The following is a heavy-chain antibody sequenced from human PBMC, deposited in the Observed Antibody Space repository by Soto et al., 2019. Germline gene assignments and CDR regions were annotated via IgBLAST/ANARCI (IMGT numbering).Heavy chain of an antibody. J-gene: IGHJ5*02. CDR2: IIPIFGTA. D-gene: IGHD6-13*01. CDR1: GGTFSSYA. Sequence: SVKVSCKXSGGTFSSYAISWVRQAPGQGLEWMGGIIPIFGTANYAQKFQGRVTITADESTSTAYMELSSLRSEDTAVYYCARGTRALPVYSSSWYNWFDPWGQGTLVTVSS. CDR3: ARGTRALPVYSSSWYNWFDP. V-gene: IGHV1-69*13.